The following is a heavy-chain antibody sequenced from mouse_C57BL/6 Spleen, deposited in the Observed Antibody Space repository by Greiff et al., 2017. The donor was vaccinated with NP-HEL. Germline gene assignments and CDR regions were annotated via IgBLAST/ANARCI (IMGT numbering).Heavy chain of an antibody. CDR1: GYAFSSYW. V-gene: IGHV1-80*01. Sequence: QVQLKESGAELVKPGASVKISCKASGYAFSSYWMNWVKQRPGKGLEWIGQIYPGDGDTNYNGKFKGKATLTADKSSSTAYMQLSSLTSEDSAAYFCARCPVAKWYFDVWGTGTTVTVSS. CDR2: IYPGDGDT. CDR3: ARCPVAKWYFDV. J-gene: IGHJ1*03. D-gene: IGHD1-1*01.